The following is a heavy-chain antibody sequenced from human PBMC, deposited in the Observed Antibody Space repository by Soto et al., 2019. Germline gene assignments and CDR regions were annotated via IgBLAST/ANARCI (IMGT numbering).Heavy chain of an antibody. CDR1: GGSISSYY. D-gene: IGHD6-13*01. CDR3: ATNQTPQQLVRGQYYFDY. J-gene: IGHJ4*02. Sequence: SETLSLTCTVSGGSISSYYWSWIRQPPGKGLEWIGYIYYSGSTNYNPSLKSRVTISVETSKNQFSLKLSSVTAADTAVYYCATNQTPQQLVRGQYYFDYWGQGTLVTVSS. CDR2: IYYSGST. V-gene: IGHV4-59*01.